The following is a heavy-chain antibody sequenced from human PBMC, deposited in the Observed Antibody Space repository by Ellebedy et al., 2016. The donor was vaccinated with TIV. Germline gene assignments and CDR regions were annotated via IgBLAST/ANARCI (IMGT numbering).Heavy chain of an antibody. D-gene: IGHD3-10*01. CDR2: IYHSGST. CDR1: GGSISSSNW. J-gene: IGHJ6*02. Sequence: SETLSLTXAVSGGSISSSNWWSWVRQPPGKGLEWIGEIYHSGSTNYNPSLKSRVTISVDKSKNQFSLKLSSATAADTAVYYCARARVLGITMVRAYGMDVWGQGTTVTVSS. V-gene: IGHV4-4*02. CDR3: ARARVLGITMVRAYGMDV.